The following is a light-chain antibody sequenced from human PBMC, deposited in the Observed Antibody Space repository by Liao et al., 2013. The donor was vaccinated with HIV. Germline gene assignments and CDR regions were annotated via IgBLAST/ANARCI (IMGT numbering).Light chain of an antibody. V-gene: IGLV3-1*01. CDR1: KLGDKY. Sequence: SYDLTQPPSVSVSPGQTASITCSGDKLGDKYTCWYQQKAGQSPVLVMYQDRKRPSGIPERFSGSQSGNTATLTISGTQTLDEADYYCQAWDSSSAHVVFGGGTKLTVL. CDR3: QAWDSSSAHVV. CDR2: QDR. J-gene: IGLJ2*01.